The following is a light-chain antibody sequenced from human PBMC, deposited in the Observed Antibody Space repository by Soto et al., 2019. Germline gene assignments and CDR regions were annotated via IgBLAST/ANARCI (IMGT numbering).Light chain of an antibody. Sequence: QSALTQPPSVSGSPGQSVTISCTGTSTDFVGYNRVSWYQQPPGTAPKLMIYEVSKRPSGVPDRFSGSKSGNTASLTISGLQAADEADYYCCSYAGSSTPGVFGTGTKVTVL. CDR2: EVS. V-gene: IGLV2-18*02. J-gene: IGLJ1*01. CDR1: STDFVGYNR. CDR3: CSYAGSSTPGV.